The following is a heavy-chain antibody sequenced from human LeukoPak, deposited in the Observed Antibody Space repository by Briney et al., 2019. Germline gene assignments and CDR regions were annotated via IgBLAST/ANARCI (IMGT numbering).Heavy chain of an antibody. V-gene: IGHV3-23*01. D-gene: IGHD3-22*01. CDR3: AKDLEVAYYYDSSGYSH. J-gene: IGHJ4*02. Sequence: PGGSLRLSCAASGFTFSSYAMSWVRQAPGKGLEWVSAISGSGGSTYYADSVKGRFTISRDNSKNTLYLQMNSLRAEDTAVYYCAKDLEVAYYYDSSGYSHWGQGTLVTVSS. CDR1: GFTFSSYA. CDR2: ISGSGGST.